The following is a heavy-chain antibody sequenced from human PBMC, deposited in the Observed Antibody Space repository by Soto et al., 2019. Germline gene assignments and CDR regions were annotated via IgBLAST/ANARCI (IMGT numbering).Heavy chain of an antibody. CDR1: GGSISTVDYW. CDR3: ARGPSGDKVDS. V-gene: IGHV4-30-4*01. CDR2: MYDGGRT. D-gene: IGHD7-27*01. J-gene: IGHJ4*02. Sequence: QVQLQESGPGLVKPSQTLSLTCTVSGGSISTVDYWWSWIRQSPDMGLEWIGHMYDGGRTYNNPSREGRVTMSVDTSKSQLSLTLSSVSAADTAVYYCARGPSGDKVDSWGQGTLVPVSS.